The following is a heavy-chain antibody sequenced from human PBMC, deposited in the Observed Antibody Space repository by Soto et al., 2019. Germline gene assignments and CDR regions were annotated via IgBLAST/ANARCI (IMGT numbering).Heavy chain of an antibody. J-gene: IGHJ4*02. V-gene: IGHV3-30*03. CDR3: AMDLYGGSSRFDY. Sequence: QVQLVESGGGVVQPGRSLRLSCVASGFTFSNNGIHWVRQAPGKGLAWVAVISSDGSKKYYADSVKGRFTISRDNSKNTLYLQMNSLRAEDTAVYYCAMDLYGGSSRFDYWGKGTLVTVSS. CDR1: GFTFSNNG. CDR2: ISSDGSKK. D-gene: IGHD2-15*01.